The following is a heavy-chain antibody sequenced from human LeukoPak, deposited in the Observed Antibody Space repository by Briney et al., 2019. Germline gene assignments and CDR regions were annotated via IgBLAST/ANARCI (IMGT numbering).Heavy chain of an antibody. CDR3: ARGMDVYYYDSSGYGGDY. Sequence: SETLSLTCAVYGGSFSGYYWSWIRQPPGKGLEWIGEINHSGGTNYNPSLKSRVTISVDTSKNQFSLKLSSVTAADTAVYYCARGMDVYYYDSSGYGGDYWGQEPWSPSPQ. D-gene: IGHD3-22*01. J-gene: IGHJ4*01. CDR1: GGSFSGYY. V-gene: IGHV4-34*01. CDR2: INHSGGT.